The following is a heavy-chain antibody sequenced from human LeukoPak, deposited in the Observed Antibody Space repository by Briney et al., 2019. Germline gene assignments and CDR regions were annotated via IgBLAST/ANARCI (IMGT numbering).Heavy chain of an antibody. V-gene: IGHV1-2*02. J-gene: IGHJ4*02. D-gene: IGHD2-21*01. CDR3: ARGGRGDDRDGYCHFDK. CDR1: GYTFTDYY. Sequence: ASLKVSCKASGYTFTDYYIHWVRQAPGQRLEWMGWLKPNSGDTKSAQKFQGRVTMTRDTSINTVYIDLAGLTTEDTAVYYCARGGRGDDRDGYCHFDKWGQGTQVPGSS. CDR2: LKPNSGDT.